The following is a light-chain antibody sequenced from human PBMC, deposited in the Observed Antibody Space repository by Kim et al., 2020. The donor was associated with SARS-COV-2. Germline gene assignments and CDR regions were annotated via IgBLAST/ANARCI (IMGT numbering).Light chain of an antibody. CDR2: DVS. Sequence: SPGQSFTISCTGTSSDVGGYNYVSWYQQHPGKAPKLMIYDVSKRPSGVPDRFSGSKSGNTASLTISALQAEDEADYYCCSYAGSWVFGGGTQLTVL. CDR1: SSDVGGYNY. V-gene: IGLV2-11*01. J-gene: IGLJ3*02. CDR3: CSYAGSWV.